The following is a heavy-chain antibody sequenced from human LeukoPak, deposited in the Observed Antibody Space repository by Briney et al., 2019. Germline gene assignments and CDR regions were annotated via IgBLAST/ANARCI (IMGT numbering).Heavy chain of an antibody. Sequence: GESLKISCKGSGYSFTSYWIGWVRQMPGKGLEWMGIIYPGDSDTRYSPSFQGQVTISADKSISTAYLQWSSLKASDTAMYYCARPRAYGSGSYPDYGMDVWGQGTTVTVSS. D-gene: IGHD3-10*01. CDR2: IYPGDSDT. J-gene: IGHJ6*02. CDR3: ARPRAYGSGSYPDYGMDV. V-gene: IGHV5-51*01. CDR1: GYSFTSYW.